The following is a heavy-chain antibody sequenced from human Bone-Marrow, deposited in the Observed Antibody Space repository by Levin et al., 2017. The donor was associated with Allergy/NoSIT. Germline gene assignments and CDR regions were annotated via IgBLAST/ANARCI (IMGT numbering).Heavy chain of an antibody. CDR3: VKEADSHPSYFDY. CDR1: GFTFDDYA. D-gene: IGHD2-15*01. V-gene: IGHV3-9*01. CDR2: IRWNRNII. J-gene: IGHJ4*02. Sequence: RTGGSLRLSCVASGFTFDDYAMHWVRQAPGKGLEWVSGIRWNRNIINYGDSVKGRFTISRDNAKNSLYLQMDSLRAEDTALYYCVKEADSHPSYFDYWGQGTLVTVSS.